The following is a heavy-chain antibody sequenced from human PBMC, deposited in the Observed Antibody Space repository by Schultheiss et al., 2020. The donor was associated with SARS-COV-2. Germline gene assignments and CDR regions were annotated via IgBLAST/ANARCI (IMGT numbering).Heavy chain of an antibody. V-gene: IGHV4-39*01. J-gene: IGHJ4*02. D-gene: IGHD3-16*02. CDR1: GGSISSSSYY. CDR2: IYYSGST. Sequence: SETLSLTCTVSGGSISSSSYYWGWIRQPPGKGLEWIGSIYYSGSTYYNPSLKSRVTISVDTSKNQFSLKLSSVTAADTAVYYCARHYPLKSSGRYYFDYWGQGTLVTVSS. CDR3: ARHYPLKSSGRYYFDY.